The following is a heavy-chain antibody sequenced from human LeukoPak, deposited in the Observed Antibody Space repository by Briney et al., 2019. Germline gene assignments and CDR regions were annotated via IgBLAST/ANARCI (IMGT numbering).Heavy chain of an antibody. CDR3: ARQRCLGSSCHFDY. V-gene: IGHV4-59*08. CDR2: IYYSGST. Sequence: PSETLSLTCTVSVDSIRNYYWSWIRQPPGKGLEWIGYIYYSGSTNNNSSLKSRVTISLDTSKNQFSLKLSSVTAADTAVYYCARQRCLGSSCHFDYWGQGTLVTVSS. CDR1: VDSIRNYY. J-gene: IGHJ4*02. D-gene: IGHD6-13*01.